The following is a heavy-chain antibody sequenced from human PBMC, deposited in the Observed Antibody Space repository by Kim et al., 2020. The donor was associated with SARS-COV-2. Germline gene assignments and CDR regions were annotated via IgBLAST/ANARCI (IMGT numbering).Heavy chain of an antibody. Sequence: SVKVSCKASGGTFSSYAISWVRQAPGQGLEWMGRIIPILGIANYAQKFQGRVTITADKSTSTAYMELSSLRSEDTAVYYCASTRPTPRDHYYYYMDVWGKGTTVTVSS. CDR2: IIPILGIA. J-gene: IGHJ6*03. CDR3: ASTRPTPRDHYYYYMDV. V-gene: IGHV1-69*04. CDR1: GGTFSSYA.